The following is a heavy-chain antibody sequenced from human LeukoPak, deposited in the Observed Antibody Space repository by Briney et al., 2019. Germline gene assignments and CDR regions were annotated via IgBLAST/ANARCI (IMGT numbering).Heavy chain of an antibody. CDR1: GGSISSSSYY. D-gene: IGHD3-16*01. CDR3: ARAWGGYHRYYYYGMDV. V-gene: IGHV4-39*01. J-gene: IGHJ6*02. CDR2: IYYSGST. Sequence: SETLSLTCTVSGGSISSSSYYWGWIRQPPGKGLEWIGSIYYSGSTYYNPSLKSRVTISVDTSKNQFSLKLSSVTAADTAVYYCARAWGGYHRYYYYGMDVWGQGTTVTVSS.